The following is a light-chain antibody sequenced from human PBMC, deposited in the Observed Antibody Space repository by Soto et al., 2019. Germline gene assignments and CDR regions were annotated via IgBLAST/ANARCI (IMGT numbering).Light chain of an antibody. V-gene: IGLV1-44*01. J-gene: IGLJ2*01. CDR3: QSYDGRLIGMV. CDR2: DTN. CDR1: SSNIGLND. Sequence: QAVVTQPPSASGTPGQTVTISCSGSSSNIGLNDVHWYRQLSGTAPQILIYDTNQQATGVPDRFSGSRSGTSASLAITGLQSEDEADYYCQSYDGRLIGMVFGGGTKVTVL.